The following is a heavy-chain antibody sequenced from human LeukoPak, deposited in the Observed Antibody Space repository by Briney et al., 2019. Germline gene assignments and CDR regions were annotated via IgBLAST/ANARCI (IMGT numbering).Heavy chain of an antibody. V-gene: IGHV4-39*01. D-gene: IGHD3-3*01. CDR1: GGSVSNNNYY. CDR3: VRHNFRIGLYYFDY. J-gene: IGHJ4*02. Sequence: SETLYLTCAVSGGSVSNNNYYWGWIRQPPGKGLEWIGSGFYSGDTYYSPSLESRVTISVDTSKNQFSLKLSSVTAADTAMYYCVRHNFRIGLYYFDYWGQGTQVTVSS. CDR2: GFYSGDT.